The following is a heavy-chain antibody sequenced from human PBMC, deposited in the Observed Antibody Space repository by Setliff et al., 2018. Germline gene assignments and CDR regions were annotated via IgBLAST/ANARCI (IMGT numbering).Heavy chain of an antibody. Sequence: ASVKVSCKASGYTFTSYGISWVRQAPGQGLEWMGWMNPNSGNTGYAQKFQGRVTMTRNTSISTAYMELSSLRSEDTAVYYCARPPNPDYDSSGYYYVDYYYYMDVWGKGTTVTVSS. V-gene: IGHV1-8*02. J-gene: IGHJ6*03. CDR1: GYTFTSYG. CDR3: ARPPNPDYDSSGYYYVDYYYYMDV. CDR2: MNPNSGNT. D-gene: IGHD3-22*01.